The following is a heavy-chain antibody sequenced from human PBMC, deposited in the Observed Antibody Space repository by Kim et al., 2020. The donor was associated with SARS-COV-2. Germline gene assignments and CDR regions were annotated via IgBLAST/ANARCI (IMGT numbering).Heavy chain of an antibody. V-gene: IGHV3-21*04. CDR1: GFTFSPYS. Sequence: GGSLRLSCAASGFTFSPYSMNWVRQAPGKGLEWVSCITGDTTFIYYADSVKGRFTISRDDAKNSLYLQMNGLRAEDTAVYYCATDKGRTTVSPDDFDIWGQGTGDTVSS. J-gene: IGHJ3*02. CDR3: ATDKGRTTVSPDDFDI. CDR2: ITGDTTFI. D-gene: IGHD4-17*01.